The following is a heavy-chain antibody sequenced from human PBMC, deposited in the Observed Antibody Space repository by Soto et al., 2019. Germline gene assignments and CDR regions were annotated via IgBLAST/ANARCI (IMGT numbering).Heavy chain of an antibody. J-gene: IGHJ4*02. V-gene: IGHV4-39*01. D-gene: IGHD3-3*01. CDR2: NYYSGST. Sequence: QLQLQESGPGLVKPSETLSLTCTVSGGSISSSSYYWGWIRQPPGQELEWIGSNYYSGSTYYNPSLKSRVTITVDTSKNQSSLKLSSVTAADTAVYYCARRHDFWSGYYKMGYFDYWGQGTLVTVSS. CDR3: ARRHDFWSGYYKMGYFDY. CDR1: GGSISSSSYY.